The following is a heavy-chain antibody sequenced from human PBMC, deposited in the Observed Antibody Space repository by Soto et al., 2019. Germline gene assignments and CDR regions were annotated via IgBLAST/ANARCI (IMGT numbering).Heavy chain of an antibody. J-gene: IGHJ4*02. Sequence: SETLSLTCTVSGTSISSSGYYWGWIRQPPGKGLEWITSIYYTGMTYYNPSLKSRVTISMDRSKNQFSLKLSSVTAADTAVYYCARARDYWGQGILVTVSS. V-gene: IGHV4-39*07. CDR2: IYYTGMT. CDR1: GTSISSSGYY. CDR3: ARARDY.